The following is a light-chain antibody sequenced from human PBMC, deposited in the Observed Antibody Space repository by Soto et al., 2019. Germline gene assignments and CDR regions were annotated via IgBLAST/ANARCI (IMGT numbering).Light chain of an antibody. Sequence: QSVLTQPASVSGSPGQSITISCSGTSSDIGAYEYVSWYQQHLGKPPKRMIYNVNNRPSGVSYRFSGSKSGNTASLTISRLQTEDEADYYCLSHTTSRTYVFGPGTKVTV. V-gene: IGLV2-14*03. CDR2: NVN. CDR1: SSDIGAYEY. CDR3: LSHTTSRTYV. J-gene: IGLJ1*01.